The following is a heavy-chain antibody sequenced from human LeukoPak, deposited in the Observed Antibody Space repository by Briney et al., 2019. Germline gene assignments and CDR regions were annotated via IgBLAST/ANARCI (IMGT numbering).Heavy chain of an antibody. D-gene: IGHD6-19*01. CDR2: ISSSCCST. J-gene: IGHJ4*02. CDR3: AKVGQWLPRDDY. Sequence: HPGGSLRLSCAASGFTFSSYGMSWVRQAPGKGLEWVSPISSSCCSTYYADSVKGRFTISRDNSKYALYLPMNSLNAEDSAVYYCAKVGQWLPRDDYWGKGTLVTVSS. CDR1: GFTFSSYG. V-gene: IGHV3-23*01.